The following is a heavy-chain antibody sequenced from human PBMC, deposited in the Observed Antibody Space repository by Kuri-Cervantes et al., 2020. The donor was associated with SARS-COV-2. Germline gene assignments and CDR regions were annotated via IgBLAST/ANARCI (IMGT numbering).Heavy chain of an antibody. CDR1: GGSVSSGSYY. CDR2: IYYSGST. CDR3: ARGDTAQYYYDSSGPPSDAFDI. V-gene: IGHV4-61*01. Sequence: ESLKISCTVSGGSVSSGSYYWSWIRQPPGKGLEWIGYIYYSGSTNYNPSLKSRVTISVDTSKNQFSLKLSSVTAADTAVYYCARGDTAQYYYDSSGPPSDAFDIWGQGTRVTVSS. J-gene: IGHJ3*02. D-gene: IGHD3-22*01.